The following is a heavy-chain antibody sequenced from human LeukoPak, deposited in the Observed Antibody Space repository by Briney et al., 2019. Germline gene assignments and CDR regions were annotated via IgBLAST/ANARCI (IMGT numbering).Heavy chain of an antibody. CDR1: GYTLTELS. Sequence: ASVKVSCKVSGYTLTELSMHWVRQAPGKGLEWMGGFDPEDGETIYAQKFQGRVTMTEDTSTDTAYMELSSLRSEDTAVYYCATLGYSSSSGRDYYYYGMDVWGQGTTVTVSS. CDR3: ATLGYSSSSGRDYYYYGMDV. J-gene: IGHJ6*02. D-gene: IGHD6-6*01. V-gene: IGHV1-24*01. CDR2: FDPEDGET.